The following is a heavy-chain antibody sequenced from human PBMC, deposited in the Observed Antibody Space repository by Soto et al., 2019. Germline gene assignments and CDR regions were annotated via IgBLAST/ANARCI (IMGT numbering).Heavy chain of an antibody. CDR1: GGSISRSSYY. V-gene: IGHV4-39*01. J-gene: IGHJ4*02. D-gene: IGHD4-17*01. Sequence: QLQLQESGPGLVKPSETLSLTCTVSGGSISRSSYYWGWIRQPPRKGLEWIGSINYSGSTNYNPSLKPRVTIPLDTSKHQFSLKLCSVTAADTAVYYSARHAYGGLGLWGQGTLVTVSS. CDR3: ARHAYGGLGL. CDR2: INYSGST.